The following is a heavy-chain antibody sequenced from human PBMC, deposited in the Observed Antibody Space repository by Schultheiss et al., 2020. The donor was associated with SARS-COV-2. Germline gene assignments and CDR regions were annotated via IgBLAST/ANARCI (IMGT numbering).Heavy chain of an antibody. J-gene: IGHJ4*02. D-gene: IGHD2-2*01. CDR1: GGSISSYY. CDR2: IYYSGST. CDR3: AMLGYCSSTSCYDDNDY. Sequence: SETLSLTCTVSGGSISSYYWSWIRQPPGKGLEWIGYIYYSGSTYYNPSLKSRVTISVDTSKNQFSLKLSSVTAADTAVYYCAMLGYCSSTSCYDDNDYWGQGTLVTVSS. V-gene: IGHV4-59*12.